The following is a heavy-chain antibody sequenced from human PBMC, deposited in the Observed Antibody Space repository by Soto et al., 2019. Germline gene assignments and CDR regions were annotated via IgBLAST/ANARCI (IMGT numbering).Heavy chain of an antibody. CDR2: ISSSSSTI. Sequence: GGSLRLSCAASGFTFSSYSMNWVHQAPGKGLEWVSYISSSSSTIYYADSVKGRFTISRDNAKNSLYLQMNSLRAEDTAVYYCARDGDTSITMVRGVIIVGPRYFDYWGQGTLVTVSS. CDR1: GFTFSSYS. D-gene: IGHD3-10*01. CDR3: ARDGDTSITMVRGVIIVGPRYFDY. V-gene: IGHV3-48*01. J-gene: IGHJ4*02.